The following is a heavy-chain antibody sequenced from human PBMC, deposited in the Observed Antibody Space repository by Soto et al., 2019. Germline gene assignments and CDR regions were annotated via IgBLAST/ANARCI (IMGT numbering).Heavy chain of an antibody. Sequence: GGSLRLSCAASGFTFSSYAMSWVRQAPGKGLEWVSAISGSGGSTYYADSVKGRFTISRDNSKNTLYLQMNSLRAEDTAVSYCASLNWEVPATGPWGRGTLVTVSS. D-gene: IGHD2-2*01. V-gene: IGHV3-23*01. J-gene: IGHJ4*02. CDR1: GFTFSSYA. CDR3: ASLNWEVPATGP. CDR2: ISGSGGST.